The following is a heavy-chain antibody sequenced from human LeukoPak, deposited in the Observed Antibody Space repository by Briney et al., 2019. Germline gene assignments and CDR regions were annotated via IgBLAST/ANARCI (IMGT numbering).Heavy chain of an antibody. CDR1: GGSFSGYY. V-gene: IGHV4-34*01. J-gene: IGHJ4*02. CDR3: ARYYYGSGSKGRFDY. D-gene: IGHD3-10*01. CDR2: IYYSGST. Sequence: PSETLSLTCAVYGGSFSGYYWSWIRQPPGKGLEWIGSIYYSGSTYYNPSLKSRVTISVDTSKNQFSLKLSSVTAADTAVYYCARYYYGSGSKGRFDYWGQGTLVTVSS.